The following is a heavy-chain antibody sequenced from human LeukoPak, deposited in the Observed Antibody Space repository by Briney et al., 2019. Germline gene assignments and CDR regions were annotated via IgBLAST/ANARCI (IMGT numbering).Heavy chain of an antibody. V-gene: IGHV3-23*01. J-gene: IGHJ4*02. D-gene: IGHD2-15*01. CDR1: GFTFSSYA. CDR3: AKDLEEYCSGGSCYAHDY. Sequence: GGSPRLSCAASGFTFSSYAMSWVRQAPGKGLEWVSAISGSGGSTYYADSVKGRFTISRDNSKNTLYLQMNSLRAEDTAVYYCAKDLEEYCSGGSCYAHDYWGQGTLVTVSS. CDR2: ISGSGGST.